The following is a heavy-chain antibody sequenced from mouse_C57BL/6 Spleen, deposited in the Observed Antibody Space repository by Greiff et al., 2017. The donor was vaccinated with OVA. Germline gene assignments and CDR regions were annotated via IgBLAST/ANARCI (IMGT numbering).Heavy chain of an antibody. D-gene: IGHD1-1*01. V-gene: IGHV1-50*01. J-gene: IGHJ4*01. CDR2: IDPSDSYT. Sequence: QVQLQQPGAELVKPGASVKLSCKASGYTFTSYWMQWVNQRPGRGLEWIGEIDPSDSYTNYNQKFKGKATLTVDTSSSTAYMQLSSLTSEDSAVYYCARGRITTVTDYWGQGTSVTVSS. CDR3: ARGRITTVTDY. CDR1: GYTFTSYW.